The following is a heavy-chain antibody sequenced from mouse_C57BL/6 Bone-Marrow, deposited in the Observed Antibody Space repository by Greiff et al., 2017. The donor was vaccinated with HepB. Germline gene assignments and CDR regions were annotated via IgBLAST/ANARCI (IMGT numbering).Heavy chain of an antibody. J-gene: IGHJ3*01. Sequence: QVQLQQPGAELVKPGASVKVSCKASGYTFTSYWMHWVKQRPGQGLEWIGRIHPSDSDTNYNQKFKGKATLTVDKSSSTAYMQLRSLTSEDSAVYYCAIGWLRRDLAYWGQGTLVTVAA. CDR2: IHPSDSDT. V-gene: IGHV1-74*01. D-gene: IGHD2-2*01. CDR1: GYTFTSYW. CDR3: AIGWLRRDLAY.